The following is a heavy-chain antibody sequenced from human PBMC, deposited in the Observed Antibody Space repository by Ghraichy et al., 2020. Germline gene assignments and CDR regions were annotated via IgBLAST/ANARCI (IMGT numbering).Heavy chain of an antibody. V-gene: IGHV4-59*01. CDR1: GGSISSYY. J-gene: IGHJ2*01. D-gene: IGHD6-6*01. CDR3: ARVYDSSSPRRPFDL. Sequence: SETLSLTCTVSGGSISSYYWSWIRQPPGKGLEWIGYIYYSGGTNYNPSLKSRVTISVDTSKNQFSLKLTSVTAADTAVYYCARVYDSSSPRRPFDLWGRGTLVTVSS. CDR2: IYYSGGT.